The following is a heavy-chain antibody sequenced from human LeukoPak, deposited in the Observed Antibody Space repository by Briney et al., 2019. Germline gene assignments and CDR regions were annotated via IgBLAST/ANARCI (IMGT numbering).Heavy chain of an antibody. CDR1: GFTFSGSA. J-gene: IGHJ6*03. CDR2: IRSKANSYAT. V-gene: IGHV3-73*01. Sequence: PGGSLRLSCAASGFTFSGSAMHWVRQASWKGLEWVGRIRSKANSYATAYAASVKGRFTISRDDSKNTAYLQMNSLKTEDTAVYYCHGQQLVPYYYYMDVWGKGTTVTVSS. D-gene: IGHD6-13*01. CDR3: HGQQLVPYYYYMDV.